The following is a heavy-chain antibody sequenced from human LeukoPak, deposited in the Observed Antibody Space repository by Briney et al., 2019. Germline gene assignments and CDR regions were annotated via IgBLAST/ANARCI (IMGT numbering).Heavy chain of an antibody. D-gene: IGHD6-19*01. V-gene: IGHV3-30-3*01. J-gene: IGHJ4*02. Sequence: GGPLRLSCAASGFTFSSYAMHGVRQAPGKGLEWVAVISYDGSNKYYADSVKGRFTISRDNSKNTLYLQMNSLRAEDTAVYYCARDWSQSGWLDYWGQGTLVTVSS. CDR1: GFTFSSYA. CDR3: ARDWSQSGWLDY. CDR2: ISYDGSNK.